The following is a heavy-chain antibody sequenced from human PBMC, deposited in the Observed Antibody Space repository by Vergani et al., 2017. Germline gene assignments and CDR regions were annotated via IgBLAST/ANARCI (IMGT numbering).Heavy chain of an antibody. CDR1: NDSVSNTFYY. V-gene: IGHV4-39*01. CDR3: TRHWAVVAAKNWFDP. CDR2: IYYSGST. D-gene: IGHD2-15*01. Sequence: QLQLQESGPGLVKPSETLSLTCTVSNDSVSNTFYYLGWIRQTPGKEMEWIRSIYYSGSTYYNPSLESRVTMSVDTSKSQFSLKLSSVTAADTAVYYSTRHWAVVAAKNWFDPWGQGTLVTVSS. J-gene: IGHJ5*02.